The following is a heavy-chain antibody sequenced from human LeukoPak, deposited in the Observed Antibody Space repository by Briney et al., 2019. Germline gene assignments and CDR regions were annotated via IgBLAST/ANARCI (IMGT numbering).Heavy chain of an antibody. D-gene: IGHD2-21*02. J-gene: IGHJ3*02. CDR2: LYHSGNT. CDR1: GGSFSGYY. V-gene: IGHV4-34*01. Sequence: SETLSLTCAVYGGSFSGYYWSWIRQPPGKGLEWIGELYHSGNTNYNPSLKSRVTISVDTSKNQFSLKLSSVTAADTAVYYCASTSHIVVVTATPDAFDIWGQGTMVTVSS. CDR3: ASTSHIVVVTATPDAFDI.